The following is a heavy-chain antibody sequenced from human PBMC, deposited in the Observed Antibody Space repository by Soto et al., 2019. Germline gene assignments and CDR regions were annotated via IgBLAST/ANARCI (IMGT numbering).Heavy chain of an antibody. CDR2: INRDGSSI. CDR3: ATGAAF. V-gene: IGHV3-74*01. J-gene: IGHJ4*02. Sequence: EVQLVESGGGLAQPGGSLRLSCADSGFTLSSDWMHWVRQSPGKGLLWLSRINRDGSSISYADSVEGRFTVSRDNARGTLYLQMNSLRVEDTAVYYCATGAAFRGQGTLVTVSS. D-gene: IGHD6-25*01. CDR1: GFTLSSDW.